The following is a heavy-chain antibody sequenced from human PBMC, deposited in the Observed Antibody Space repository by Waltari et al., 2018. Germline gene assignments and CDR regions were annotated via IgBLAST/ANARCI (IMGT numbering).Heavy chain of an antibody. CDR2: IIPNLGTA. CDR3: ASGRGLAAFDI. V-gene: IGHV1-69*14. CDR1: GGTFSSYA. J-gene: IGHJ3*02. Sequence: QVQLVQSGAEVKKPGSSVKVSCKASGGTFSSYAISWVRQAPGQGLEWMGGIIPNLGTANAAQKFQGRVTITADKATSTAYMELSSLGSEDTAVYYCASGRGLAAFDIWGQGTMVTVSS. D-gene: IGHD3-10*01.